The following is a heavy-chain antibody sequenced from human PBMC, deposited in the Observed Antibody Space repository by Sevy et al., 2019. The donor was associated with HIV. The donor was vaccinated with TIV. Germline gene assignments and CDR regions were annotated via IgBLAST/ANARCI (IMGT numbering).Heavy chain of an antibody. D-gene: IGHD2-15*01. V-gene: IGHV4-4*07. Sequence: SDTLSLTCTVSGDSISSYYWSWIRQPVGKGLEWIGRIYTTGSTNYNPSLNSRVTMSVDTSKNQFSLKLTSVTAADTAVYYCARGHGDYCSAVSCYPDEGMDVWGQGTTVTVSS. CDR1: GDSISSYY. J-gene: IGHJ6*02. CDR2: IYTTGST. CDR3: ARGHGDYCSAVSCYPDEGMDV.